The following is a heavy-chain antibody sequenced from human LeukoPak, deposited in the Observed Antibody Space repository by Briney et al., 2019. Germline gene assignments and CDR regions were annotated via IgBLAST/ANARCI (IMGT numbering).Heavy chain of an antibody. CDR2: ISNSGIYI. Sequence: KPGGSLRLSCAASGXIFSSYSMNWVRQAPGKGLEWVSSISNSGIYIYYADSVKGRFTMSRDNGKNSLFLQMNSLRAEDTAVYFCAKHMTPESTTPYYYGMDVWGQGTTVTVSS. D-gene: IGHD2-15*01. CDR3: AKHMTPESTTPYYYGMDV. V-gene: IGHV3-21*01. J-gene: IGHJ6*02. CDR1: GXIFSSYS.